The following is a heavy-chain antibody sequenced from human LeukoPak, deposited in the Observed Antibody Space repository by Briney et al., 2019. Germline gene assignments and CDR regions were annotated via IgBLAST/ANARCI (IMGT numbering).Heavy chain of an antibody. V-gene: IGHV3-15*01. CDR1: GFTFSNAW. Sequence: GGSLRLSXAASGFTFSNAWMSWVRQAPGKGLEWVGRIKSKTDGGTTDYAAPVKGRFTISRDDSKNTLYLQMNSLKTEDTAVYYCTTRRITIFGVGTYYFDYWGQGTLVTVSS. J-gene: IGHJ4*02. CDR3: TTRRITIFGVGTYYFDY. D-gene: IGHD3-3*01. CDR2: IKSKTDGGTT.